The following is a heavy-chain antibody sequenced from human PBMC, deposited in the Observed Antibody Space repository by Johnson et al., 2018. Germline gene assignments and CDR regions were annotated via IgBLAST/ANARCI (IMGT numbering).Heavy chain of an antibody. Sequence: QVQLQQLGAGLLKPSEPLSLTCAVYGGSFSGYYWSWIRQPPGKGLEWLGEINHRGSTNYNPSLKSRVTISVDTAKNQFSLKLSPVTAADTAVYYCARGVGYGDYNDAFDIWGQGTMVTVSS. CDR1: GGSFSGYY. D-gene: IGHD4-17*01. V-gene: IGHV4-34*01. CDR2: INHRGST. J-gene: IGHJ3*02. CDR3: ARGVGYGDYNDAFDI.